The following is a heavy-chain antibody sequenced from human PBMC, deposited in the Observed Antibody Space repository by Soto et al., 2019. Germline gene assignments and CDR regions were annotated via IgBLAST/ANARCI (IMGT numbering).Heavy chain of an antibody. J-gene: IGHJ4*02. CDR3: ARDSRGDYGDYVKD. D-gene: IGHD4-17*01. V-gene: IGHV4-31*03. CDR1: GGSISSGGYY. CDR2: IYNSGST. Sequence: QVSLQESAPGLGKPSQPLSLPCIVSGGSISSGGYYWSWIRHHQGRGLEWIGYIYNSGSTYYNPSLKSRVTTSVDTSKNQFSLKLSSVTAAYTAVYYCARDSRGDYGDYVKDWGQGTLVTVSS.